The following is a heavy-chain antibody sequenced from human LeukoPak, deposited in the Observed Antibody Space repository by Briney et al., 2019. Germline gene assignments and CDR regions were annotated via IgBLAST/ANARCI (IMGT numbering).Heavy chain of an antibody. D-gene: IGHD1-26*01. CDR1: GFTFSGYW. Sequence: GGSLRLSCAASGFTFSGYWMHWVRQAPGKGLVWVSRINSDGSITTYAASVKGRFTISRDNAKNTFYLQMNSLRAEDTAVYYCARGTLGATSDYWGQGTLVTVSS. V-gene: IGHV3-74*01. CDR3: ARGTLGATSDY. J-gene: IGHJ4*02. CDR2: INSDGSIT.